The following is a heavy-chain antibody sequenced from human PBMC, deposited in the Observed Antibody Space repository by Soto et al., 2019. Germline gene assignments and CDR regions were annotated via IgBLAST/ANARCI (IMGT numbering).Heavy chain of an antibody. CDR1: GGALNSYY. D-gene: IGHD3-3*01. J-gene: IGHJ5*02. Sequence: SETLSLTCTVSGGALNSYYWTLIRQPAGKGLEWIGRIYSSGSTKYNPSLQSRVTMSLDTSKNQFSLRLTSVTAADTAVYYCARGQRFSDWFDPWGQGTLVTVPQ. CDR2: IYSSGST. CDR3: ARGQRFSDWFDP. V-gene: IGHV4-4*07.